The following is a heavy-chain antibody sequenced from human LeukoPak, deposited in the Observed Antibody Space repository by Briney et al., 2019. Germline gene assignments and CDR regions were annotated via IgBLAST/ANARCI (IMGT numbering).Heavy chain of an antibody. V-gene: IGHV1-69*13. J-gene: IGHJ6*02. CDR3: ARDREGGSYLWNYYYGMDV. CDR2: IIPIFGTA. CDR1: GGTFISSA. D-gene: IGHD1-26*01. Sequence: SVKVFCKASGGTFISSAISWVRQAPGQGLEWMGGIIPIFGTANYAQKFQGRVTITADESTSTAYMELSSLRSEDTAVYYCARDREGGSYLWNYYYGMDVWGQGTTVTVSS.